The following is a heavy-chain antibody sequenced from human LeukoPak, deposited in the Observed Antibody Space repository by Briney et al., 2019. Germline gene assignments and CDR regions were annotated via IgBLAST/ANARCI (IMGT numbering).Heavy chain of an antibody. CDR3: AREYSGYTWLDY. D-gene: IGHD5-12*01. V-gene: IGHV3-7*01. J-gene: IGHJ4*02. Sequence: PGETLCLSCTASGGSISTYCRSWIRQAPGKGLEWVANIKGDGSDNHYVASVRGRFTIFRDKAKNSLYLQMKSLRAEDTAVYYCAREYSGYTWLDYWGPGTLVTVSS. CDR1: GGSISTYC. CDR2: IKGDGSDN.